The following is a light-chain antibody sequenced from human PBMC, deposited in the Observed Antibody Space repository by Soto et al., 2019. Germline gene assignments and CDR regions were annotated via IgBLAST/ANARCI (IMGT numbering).Light chain of an antibody. CDR1: QSISVY. J-gene: IGKJ4*01. V-gene: IGKV3-11*01. CDR3: QQRGNWPLT. Sequence: EIVMTQSPATLSVSPGGRATLSCRASQSISVYLAWYQQKLGQAPRLLISDAYNRATGIPARFSGSGSGTDFTLTISSLEPEDFAVYYCQQRGNWPLTFGGGAKVDI. CDR2: DAY.